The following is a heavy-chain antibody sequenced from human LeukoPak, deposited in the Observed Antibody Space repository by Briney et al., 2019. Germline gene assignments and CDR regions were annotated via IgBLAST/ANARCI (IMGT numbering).Heavy chain of an antibody. V-gene: IGHV4-39*07. CDR1: GGSISSSSYY. Sequence: SSETLSLTCTVSGGSISSSSYYWGWIRQPPGKGLEWIGSIYYSGSTYYNPSLKSRVTISVDTSKNQFSLKLSSVTAADTAVYYCARNRIAVAGTIRYWGQGTLVTVSS. CDR2: IYYSGST. CDR3: ARNRIAVAGTIRY. D-gene: IGHD6-19*01. J-gene: IGHJ4*02.